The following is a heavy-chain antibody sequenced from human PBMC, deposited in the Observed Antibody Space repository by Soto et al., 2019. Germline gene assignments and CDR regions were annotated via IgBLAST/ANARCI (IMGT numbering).Heavy chain of an antibody. V-gene: IGHV4-30-4*01. Sequence: SETLSLTCTVSGGSISSGDYYWSWIRQPPGKGLEWIGYIYYSGSTYYNPSLKSRVTISVDTSKNQFSLKLSSVTAADTAVYYCASANWGDYYGMDVWGQGTTVTVSS. CDR1: GGSISSGDYY. D-gene: IGHD7-27*01. CDR3: ASANWGDYYGMDV. CDR2: IYYSGST. J-gene: IGHJ6*02.